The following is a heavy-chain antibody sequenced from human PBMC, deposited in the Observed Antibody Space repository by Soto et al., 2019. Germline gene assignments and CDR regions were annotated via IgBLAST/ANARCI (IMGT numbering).Heavy chain of an antibody. CDR2: INPSGDST. CDR3: AKVDVSTAGSFDY. CDR1: GFTFSRHG. V-gene: IGHV3-23*01. Sequence: FLRLSCVASGFTFSRHGLSWVRQAPGKGLEWVSTINPSGDSTFYADSVKGRFTISRDNSKNTVYLQMNSLSVGDTAVYLCAKVDVSTAGSFDYWGQGALVTVSS. D-gene: IGHD6-13*01. J-gene: IGHJ4*02.